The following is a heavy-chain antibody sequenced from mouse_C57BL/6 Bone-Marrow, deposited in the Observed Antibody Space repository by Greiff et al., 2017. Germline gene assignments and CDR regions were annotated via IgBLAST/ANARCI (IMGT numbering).Heavy chain of an antibody. CDR1: GFTFSSYG. CDR3: ARRSTIVTTRGLFDY. V-gene: IGHV5-6*01. D-gene: IGHD2-5*01. Sequence: EVQGVESGGDLVKPGGSLKLSCAASGFTFSSYGMSWVRQTPDKRLEWVATISSGGSYTYYPDSLKGRFTISRDNAKNTLYLQMSSLKSEDTAMYYCARRSTIVTTRGLFDYWGQGTTLTVSS. CDR2: ISSGGSYT. J-gene: IGHJ2*01.